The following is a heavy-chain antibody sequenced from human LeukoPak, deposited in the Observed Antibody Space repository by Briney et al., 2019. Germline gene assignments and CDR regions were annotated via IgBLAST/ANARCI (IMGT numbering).Heavy chain of an antibody. CDR1: GFTFSSYA. D-gene: IGHD6-13*01. CDR3: ARVERKQQLLDY. J-gene: IGHJ4*02. Sequence: GGSLRLSCAASGFTFSSYAMHWVRQAPGKGLEWVAVIWYDGSNKYYADSVKGRFTISRDNSKNTLYLQMNSLRAEDTAVYYCARVERKQQLLDYWGQGTLVTASS. V-gene: IGHV3-33*08. CDR2: IWYDGSNK.